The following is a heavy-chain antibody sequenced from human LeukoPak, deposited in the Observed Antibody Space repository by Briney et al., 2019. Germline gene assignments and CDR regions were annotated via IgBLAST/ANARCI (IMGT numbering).Heavy chain of an antibody. CDR2: IKSKTDGGTT. D-gene: IGHD1-26*01. Sequence: GGSLRLSCAASGFTFSNAWMSWVRQAPGKGLEWVGRIKSKTDGGTTDYAALVKGRFTISRDDSKNTLYLQMNSLKTEDTAVYYCTAMELLGDAFDIWGQGTMVTVSS. CDR1: GFTFSNAW. J-gene: IGHJ3*02. V-gene: IGHV3-15*01. CDR3: TAMELLGDAFDI.